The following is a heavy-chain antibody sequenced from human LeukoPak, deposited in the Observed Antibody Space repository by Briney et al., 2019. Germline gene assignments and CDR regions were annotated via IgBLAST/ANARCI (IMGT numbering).Heavy chain of an antibody. CDR3: ARDADTSGHFSYFDY. D-gene: IGHD6-19*01. Sequence: GGSLRLSCAGSGFTFGFYGMNWVRQAPGKGLEWVAGVWHDASKYLYGDSVKGRFTISIDNSKNMMSLQMDSLRDGDTAVYYCARDADTSGHFSYFDYWGQGALVIVSS. CDR1: GFTFGFYG. CDR2: VWHDASKY. J-gene: IGHJ4*02. V-gene: IGHV3-33*01.